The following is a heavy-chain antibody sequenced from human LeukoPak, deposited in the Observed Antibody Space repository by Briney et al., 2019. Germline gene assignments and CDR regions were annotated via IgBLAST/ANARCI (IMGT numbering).Heavy chain of an antibody. D-gene: IGHD2-15*01. CDR3: ARASLGYCSGGSCYSGDYFDY. V-gene: IGHV3-30*19. CDR1: GFTFSSYG. J-gene: IGHJ4*02. CDR2: IWYDGSNK. Sequence: GGSLRLSCAASGFTFSSYGMHWVRQAPGKGLEWVAVIWYDGSNKYYADSVKGRFTISRDNSKNTLYLQMNSLRAEDTAVYYCARASLGYCSGGSCYSGDYFDYWGQGTLVTVSS.